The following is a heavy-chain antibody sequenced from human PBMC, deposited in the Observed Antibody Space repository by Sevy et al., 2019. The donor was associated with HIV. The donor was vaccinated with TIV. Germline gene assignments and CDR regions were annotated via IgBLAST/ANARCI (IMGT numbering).Heavy chain of an antibody. CDR3: ARDLDSGSYFKEYNFDY. CDR1: GFTFSSYA. D-gene: IGHD1-26*01. Sequence: GGSLRLSCAASGFTFSSYAMHWVRQAPGKGLEWVAVISYDGSNKYYADSVKGRFTISRDNSKNTLYLQMNSLRAEDTAVYYCARDLDSGSYFKEYNFDYWGQGTLVTVSS. CDR2: ISYDGSNK. V-gene: IGHV3-30-3*01. J-gene: IGHJ4*02.